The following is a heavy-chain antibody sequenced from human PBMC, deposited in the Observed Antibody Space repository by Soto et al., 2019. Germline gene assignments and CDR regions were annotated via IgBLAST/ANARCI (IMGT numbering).Heavy chain of an antibody. Sequence: PGGSLRLSCAASGFTFSIYGMHWVRQAPGKGLEWVAVIWYDGSNKYYADSVKGRFTISRDNAKNTLYLQMNSLRAEDTAVYYCARDRVAVADPYYFDYWGQGTLVTVSS. J-gene: IGHJ4*02. CDR1: GFTFSIYG. CDR2: IWYDGSNK. V-gene: IGHV3-33*01. D-gene: IGHD6-19*01. CDR3: ARDRVAVADPYYFDY.